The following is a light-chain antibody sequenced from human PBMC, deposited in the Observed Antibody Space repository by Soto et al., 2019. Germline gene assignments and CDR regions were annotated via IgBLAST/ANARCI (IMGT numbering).Light chain of an antibody. V-gene: IGKV1-39*01. CDR3: QQSYRTPEIT. J-gene: IGKJ4*01. CDR1: QSISSY. Sequence: DIQMTQSPSSLSASVGDRVTITCRASQSISSYLNWYQQKPGKDPKLLIYAASSLQSGVPSRFSGSGSGTDFTLTISSLQPEDFATYYCQQSYRTPEITFGGGTKVEIK. CDR2: AAS.